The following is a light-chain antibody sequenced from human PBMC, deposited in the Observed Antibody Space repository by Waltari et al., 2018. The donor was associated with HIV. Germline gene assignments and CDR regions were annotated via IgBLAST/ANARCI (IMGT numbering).Light chain of an antibody. V-gene: IGLV2-14*01. CDR3: SSYTSSSTYV. J-gene: IGLJ1*01. Sequence: ALTQPASVSGSPGQSIPIPCHGASRHPSSYHHVSWYQQQPGKAPTHILYEVSKRPSGVSNRVSGSKSGNTASLTISRLQAEDEADYYCSSYTSSSTYVFRTGTKVTVL. CDR2: EVS. CDR1: SRHPSSYHH.